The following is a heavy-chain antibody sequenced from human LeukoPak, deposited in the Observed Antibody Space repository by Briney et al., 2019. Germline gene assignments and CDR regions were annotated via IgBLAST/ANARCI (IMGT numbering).Heavy chain of an antibody. CDR2: IYHSGTT. CDR3: ARIFGDYHRYYFDY. D-gene: IGHD4-17*01. J-gene: IGHJ4*02. Sequence: SETLSLTCPVSGDSITSSNWWSWVRQPPGKGLEWIGEIYHSGTTNYNPSLKSRVTMSVDKSNNHFSLRLISVTAADTAMYYCARIFGDYHRYYFDYWGQGILVTVSS. CDR1: GDSITSSNW. V-gene: IGHV4-4*02.